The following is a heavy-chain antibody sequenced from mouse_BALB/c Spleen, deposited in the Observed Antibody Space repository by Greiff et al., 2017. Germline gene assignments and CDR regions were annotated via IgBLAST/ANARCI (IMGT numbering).Heavy chain of an antibody. CDR2: ISTYYGNT. CDR1: GYTFTDYA. CDR3: ARDYGSSYFDY. D-gene: IGHD1-1*01. J-gene: IGHJ2*01. Sequence: VQLQQSGPELVRPGVSVKISCKGSGYTFTDYAMHWVKQSHAKSLEWIGVISTYYGNTNYNQKFKGKATMTVDKSSSTAYMELARLTSEDSAIYYCARDYGSSYFDYWGQGTTLTVSS. V-gene: IGHV1-67*01.